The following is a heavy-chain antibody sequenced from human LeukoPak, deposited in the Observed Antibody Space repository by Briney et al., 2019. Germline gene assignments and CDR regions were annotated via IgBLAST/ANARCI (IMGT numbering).Heavy chain of an antibody. D-gene: IGHD5/OR15-5a*01. J-gene: IGHJ4*02. CDR1: GFTLSSHA. V-gene: IGHV3-23*01. CDR2: ISDTGGST. Sequence: PGGSLRLSCAASGFTLSSHAMSWIRQAPGKGLEWVSAISDTGGSTYYADSVKGRFTISRDNSKNTLYLQMDSLRAEDTAVYYCARVRDVYGQFDYWGQGTLVTVSS. CDR3: ARVRDVYGQFDY.